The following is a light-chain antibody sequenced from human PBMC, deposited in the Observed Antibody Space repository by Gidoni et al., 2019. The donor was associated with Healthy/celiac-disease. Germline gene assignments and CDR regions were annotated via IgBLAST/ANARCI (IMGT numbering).Light chain of an antibody. V-gene: IGLV2-14*01. J-gene: IGLJ3*02. Sequence: QSALPQPASVSGSPGKSITISCTGTSSDVGGYNYVSWYQQHPGKAPKLMIYEVSNRPSGVSNRFSGSKSGNTASLTISGLQAEDEADYYCSSYTSSSTLWVFGGGTKLTVL. CDR1: SSDVGGYNY. CDR2: EVS. CDR3: SSYTSSSTLWV.